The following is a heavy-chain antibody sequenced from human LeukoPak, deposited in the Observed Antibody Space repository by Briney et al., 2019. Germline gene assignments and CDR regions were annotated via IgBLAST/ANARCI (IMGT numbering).Heavy chain of an antibody. V-gene: IGHV3-49*04. CDR3: TRENLWFGEFDY. CDR1: GFTFDDYA. Sequence: GGSLRLSCTTSGFTFDDYAMSWVRQAPGKGLEWVGFIRSKAYGGTTEYAASVKGRFTISRDDSKSIAYLQMNSLKTEDTAVYYCTRENLWFGEFDYWGQGTLVTVSS. J-gene: IGHJ4*02. D-gene: IGHD3-10*01. CDR2: IRSKAYGGTT.